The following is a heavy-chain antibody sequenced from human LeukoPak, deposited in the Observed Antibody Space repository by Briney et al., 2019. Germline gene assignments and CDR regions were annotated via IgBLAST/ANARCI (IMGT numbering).Heavy chain of an antibody. J-gene: IGHJ6*03. V-gene: IGHV4-59*12. Sequence: PSETLSLTCTVSGGSISSYYWSWIRQPPGKGLEWIGYIYYSGSTNYNPSLKSRVTISVDTSKNQFSLKLSSVTAADTAMYYCARDGSSLRYYYMDVWGKGTTVTVSS. CDR3: ARDGSSLRYYYMDV. D-gene: IGHD2-15*01. CDR2: IYYSGST. CDR1: GGSISSYY.